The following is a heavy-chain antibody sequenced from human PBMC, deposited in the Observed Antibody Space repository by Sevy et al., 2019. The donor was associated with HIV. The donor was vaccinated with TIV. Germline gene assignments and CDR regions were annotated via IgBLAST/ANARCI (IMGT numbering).Heavy chain of an antibody. CDR3: ATVGKEPRRWAGLSQYGSGSYYNYYYYYGMDV. D-gene: IGHD3-10*01. J-gene: IGHJ6*02. V-gene: IGHV1-24*01. Sequence: ASVKVSCKVSGYTLTELSMHWVRQAPGKGLEWMGGFDPEDGETIYAQKFQGRVTMTEDTSTDTAYMELSSLRSEDTAVSYCATVGKEPRRWAGLSQYGSGSYYNYYYYYGMDVWGQGTTVTVSS. CDR1: GYTLTELS. CDR2: FDPEDGET.